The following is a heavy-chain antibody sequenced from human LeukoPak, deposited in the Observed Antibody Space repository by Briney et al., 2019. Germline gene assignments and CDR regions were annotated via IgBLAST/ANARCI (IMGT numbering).Heavy chain of an antibody. J-gene: IGHJ4*02. Sequence: ASVKVSCKASGYTFTSYDINWMRQATGQGLEWMGWMNPNSGNTGYAQKFQDRVTMTRNTSIKTAYMELSSLRSEDTAVYYCASNNVDTAMVTAWDFDYWGQGTLVTVSS. CDR3: ASNNVDTAMVTAWDFDY. D-gene: IGHD5-18*01. CDR1: GYTFTSYD. CDR2: MNPNSGNT. V-gene: IGHV1-8*01.